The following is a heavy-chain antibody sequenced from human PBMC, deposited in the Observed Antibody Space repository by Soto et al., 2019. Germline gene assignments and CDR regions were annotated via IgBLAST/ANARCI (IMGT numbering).Heavy chain of an antibody. CDR2: ISFGGGNT. D-gene: IGHD1-1*01. Sequence: PGGSLRLSCAVSGFTFSDYAMTWVRQAPGKGLEWVATISFGGGNTYYADSVEGRFTISRDNSKNTLFLQMYSLRAEDTATYFCAKDGHWNGGSCYLYYLEYWGQGTPVTVSS. CDR1: GFTFSDYA. J-gene: IGHJ4*02. CDR3: AKDGHWNGGSCYLYYLEY. V-gene: IGHV3-23*01.